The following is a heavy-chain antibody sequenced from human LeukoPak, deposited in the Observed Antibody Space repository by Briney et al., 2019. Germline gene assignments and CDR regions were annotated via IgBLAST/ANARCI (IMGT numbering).Heavy chain of an antibody. J-gene: IGHJ4*02. Sequence: SETLSLTCTVSGGSLSSSSYYWGWIRQPPGKGLEWLGSIYYSGSTYYNPSLKSRVTISVDTSKNQFSLKLSSVTAADTAVYYCARDGPGMITFGGVIVNPLDYWGQGTLVTVSS. CDR1: GGSLSSSSYY. D-gene: IGHD3-16*02. CDR2: IYYSGST. CDR3: ARDGPGMITFGGVIVNPLDY. V-gene: IGHV4-39*07.